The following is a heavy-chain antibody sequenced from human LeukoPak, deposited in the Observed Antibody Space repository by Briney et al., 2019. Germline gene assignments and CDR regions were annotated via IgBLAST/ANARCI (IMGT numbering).Heavy chain of an antibody. CDR1: GFTFSSYA. CDR2: ISYDGSNK. V-gene: IGHV3-30*04. J-gene: IGHJ4*02. Sequence: PGGSLRLSCAASGFTFSSYAMHRVRQAPGKGLEWVAVISYDGSNKYYADSVKGRFTISRDNSKNTLYLQMNSLRAEDTAVYYCAREGGYGDFDYWGQGTLVTVSS. D-gene: IGHD5-12*01. CDR3: AREGGYGDFDY.